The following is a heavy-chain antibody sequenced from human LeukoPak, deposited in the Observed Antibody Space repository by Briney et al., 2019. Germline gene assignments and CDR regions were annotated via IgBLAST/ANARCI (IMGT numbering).Heavy chain of an antibody. CDR1: GFTFSSYA. V-gene: IGHV3-30*04. J-gene: IGHJ6*03. Sequence: PGGSLRLSCAASGFTFSSYAMHWVRQAPGKGLEWVAVISYDGSNKYYADSVKGRFTISRDNSKNTLYLQMNSLRAEDTAVYYCARDRAMVRGATYYYYMDVWGKGTTVTVSS. D-gene: IGHD3-10*01. CDR2: ISYDGSNK. CDR3: ARDRAMVRGATYYYYMDV.